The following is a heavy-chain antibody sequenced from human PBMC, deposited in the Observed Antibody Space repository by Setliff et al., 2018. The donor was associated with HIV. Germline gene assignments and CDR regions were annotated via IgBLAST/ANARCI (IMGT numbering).Heavy chain of an antibody. CDR1: GFTFSTYW. J-gene: IGHJ6*03. D-gene: IGHD2-15*01. V-gene: IGHV3-74*03. CDR3: AKAFGYCSGGSCPVLMDV. CDR2: INNDGRKT. Sequence: PGGSLRLSCAASGFTFSTYWMHWVRQAPGKGLVWVSHINNDGRKTTYADSVKGRFTVSRDNSKNTLYLQMNSLRAKDAAVYYCAKAFGYCSGGSCPVLMDVWGKGTTVTVSS.